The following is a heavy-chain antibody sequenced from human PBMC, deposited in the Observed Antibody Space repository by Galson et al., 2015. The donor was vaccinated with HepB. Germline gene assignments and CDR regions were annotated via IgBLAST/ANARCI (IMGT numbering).Heavy chain of an antibody. V-gene: IGHV3-21*01. D-gene: IGHD4-23*01. CDR3: ARGAARSTVVTRRRWFDP. CDR1: GFTFSSYS. Sequence: SLRLSCAASGFTFSSYSMNWVRQAPGKGLEWVSSISSSSSYIYYADSVKGRFTISRDNAKNTLYLQMNSLRAEDTAVYYCARGAARSTVVTRRRWFDPWGQGTLVTVSS. CDR2: ISSSSSYI. J-gene: IGHJ5*02.